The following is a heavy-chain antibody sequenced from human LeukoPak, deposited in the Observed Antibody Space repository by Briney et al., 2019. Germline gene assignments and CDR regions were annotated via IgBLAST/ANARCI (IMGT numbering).Heavy chain of an antibody. J-gene: IGHJ4*02. CDR1: GFTFSGSP. CDR2: IRGKADNYAT. CDR3: TQNNY. Sequence: PGGSLRLSCAGSGFTFSGSPILWVRQASGKGLEWVGRIRGKADNYATAYAASVQGRCTISRDDSQNTAYLQLNSLKTEDTAVYYCTQNNYWGQGALVTVSS. V-gene: IGHV3-73*01.